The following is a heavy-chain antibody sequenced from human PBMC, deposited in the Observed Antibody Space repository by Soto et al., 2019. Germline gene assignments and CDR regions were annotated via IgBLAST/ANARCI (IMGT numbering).Heavy chain of an antibody. Sequence: QLQLQLAGPGLMKPSETLSLTCTVAGGPFSIGDYYWVWIRQPPGKGLDWIASINTGGNTYYDSSRKRRLAISDDTSRTQCSLRLRSVTAADTVIYCGARQGQAASGRTFDCWGQGTLVTVSS. D-gene: IGHD2-15*01. V-gene: IGHV4-39*01. CDR3: ARQGQAASGRTFDC. CDR2: INTGGNT. CDR1: GGPFSIGDYY. J-gene: IGHJ4*02.